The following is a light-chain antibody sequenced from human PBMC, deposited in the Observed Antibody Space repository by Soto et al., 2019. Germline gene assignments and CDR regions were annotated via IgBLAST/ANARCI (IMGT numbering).Light chain of an antibody. Sequence: DIQMTQSPSTLSASVGDRVTITCRASQSISSWLAWYQQKPGKAPKSLIYKASSLESGVPPRFSGSGSGTEFTLTISSLQPDDFATYYCQQYNTYSWTFGQGTKVEIK. J-gene: IGKJ1*01. V-gene: IGKV1-5*03. CDR3: QQYNTYSWT. CDR1: QSISSW. CDR2: KAS.